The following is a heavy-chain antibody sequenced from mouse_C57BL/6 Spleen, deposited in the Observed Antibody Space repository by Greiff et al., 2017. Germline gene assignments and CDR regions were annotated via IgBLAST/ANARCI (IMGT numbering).Heavy chain of an antibody. V-gene: IGHV14-1*01. J-gene: IGHJ3*01. CDR1: GFNIKDYY. D-gene: IGHD1-1*01. Sequence: VQLQQSGAELVRPGASVKLSCTASGFNIKDYYMHWVKQRPEQGLEWIGRIVPEDGDTEYAPKFQGKATMTADTSSNTAYLQLSSLTSEDTAVYYCTCYYGSSWFAYWGQGTLVTVSA. CDR2: IVPEDGDT. CDR3: TCYYGSSWFAY.